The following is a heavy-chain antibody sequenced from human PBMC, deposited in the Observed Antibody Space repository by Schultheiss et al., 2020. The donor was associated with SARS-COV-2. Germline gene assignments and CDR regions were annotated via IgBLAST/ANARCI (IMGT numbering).Heavy chain of an antibody. CDR1: EFTFSSYE. Sequence: GGSLRLSCAASEFTFSSYEMNWVRQAPGKGLEWVSYISSSGSTIYYADSVKGRFTISRDNAKNSLYLQMNSLRAEDTAVYYCARATLTSYYYYGMDVWGQGTTVTVSS. V-gene: IGHV3-48*03. D-gene: IGHD3-9*01. CDR3: ARATLTSYYYYGMDV. J-gene: IGHJ6*02. CDR2: ISSSGSTI.